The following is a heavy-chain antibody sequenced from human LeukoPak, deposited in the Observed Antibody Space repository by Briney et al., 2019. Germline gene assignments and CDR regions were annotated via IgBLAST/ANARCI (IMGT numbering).Heavy chain of an antibody. J-gene: IGHJ4*02. Sequence: GGSLRLSCAASGFTFSSYAMHWVRQAPGKGLEWVSAISGSGGSTYYADSVKGRFIISRDNSKNTLYLQMNSLRAEDTAVYYCARGVYDSSITGDYWGQGTLVTVSS. D-gene: IGHD6-6*01. V-gene: IGHV3-23*01. CDR2: ISGSGGST. CDR1: GFTFSSYA. CDR3: ARGVYDSSITGDY.